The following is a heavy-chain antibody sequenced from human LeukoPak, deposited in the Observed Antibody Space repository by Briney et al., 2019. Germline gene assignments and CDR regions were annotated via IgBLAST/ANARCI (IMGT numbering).Heavy chain of an antibody. Sequence: PSETLSLTCTVSGGSISSSSYYWGWIRQPPGKGLEWIGSIYYSGSTYYNPSLKSRVTISVDTSKNQFSLKLSSVTAADTAVYYCAALRYFDWLPNRSFDPWGQGTLVTVSS. J-gene: IGHJ5*02. V-gene: IGHV4-39*07. D-gene: IGHD3-9*01. CDR1: GGSISSSSYY. CDR2: IYYSGST. CDR3: AALRYFDWLPNRSFDP.